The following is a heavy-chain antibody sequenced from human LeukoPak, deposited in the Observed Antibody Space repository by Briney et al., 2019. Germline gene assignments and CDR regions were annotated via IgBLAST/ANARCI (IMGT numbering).Heavy chain of an antibody. Sequence: GGSLRLSCAASGFTFSSYAMSWVRQAPGKGLEWVSAISGSGGSTYYADSVKGRFTISRDNAKNTLYLQMNSLRAEDTAVYYCAKSGQLVPYYYYYMDVWGKGTTVTVSS. CDR3: AKSGQLVPYYYYYMDV. CDR1: GFTFSSYA. J-gene: IGHJ6*03. D-gene: IGHD6-13*01. V-gene: IGHV3-23*01. CDR2: ISGSGGST.